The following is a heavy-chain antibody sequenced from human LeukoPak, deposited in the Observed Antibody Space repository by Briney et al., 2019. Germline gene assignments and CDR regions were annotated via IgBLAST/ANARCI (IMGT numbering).Heavy chain of an antibody. CDR2: IWYDGSNK. D-gene: IGHD3-22*01. Sequence: GRSLRLSCAASGFTFSSYGMHWVRQAPGKGLEWVAVIWYDGSNKYYADSVKGRFTISRDNSKNTLYLQMNSLRAKDTAVYYCAKPRNYYDSEYYFDYWGQGTLVTVSS. J-gene: IGHJ4*02. CDR1: GFTFSSYG. V-gene: IGHV3-33*06. CDR3: AKPRNYYDSEYYFDY.